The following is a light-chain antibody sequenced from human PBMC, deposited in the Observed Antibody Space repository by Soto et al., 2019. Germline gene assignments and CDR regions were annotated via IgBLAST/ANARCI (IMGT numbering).Light chain of an antibody. CDR3: SSYTSSSTRV. Sequence: QSALTQPASVSGSPGQSITISCTGTSSDVGGYNYVSWYQQHPGKAPKLMIYEVSNRPSGVSNRFSGSKSSNTASLTISGLQAEDEADYYCSSYTSSSTRVFGTGTKVNVL. V-gene: IGLV2-14*01. CDR2: EVS. CDR1: SSDVGGYNY. J-gene: IGLJ1*01.